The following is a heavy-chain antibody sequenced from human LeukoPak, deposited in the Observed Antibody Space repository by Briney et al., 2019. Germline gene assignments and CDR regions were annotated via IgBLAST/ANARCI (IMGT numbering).Heavy chain of an antibody. Sequence: SGGSLRLSCAASGFTFSSYWMHWVRQAPGKGLVWVSRINYDGTSTIYADSVKGRFTTSRDNAKNTLYLQMNSLRAEDTAVYYCARDNYWGQGTLVTVSS. CDR2: INYDGTST. V-gene: IGHV3-74*01. CDR3: ARDNY. CDR1: GFTFSSYW. J-gene: IGHJ4*02.